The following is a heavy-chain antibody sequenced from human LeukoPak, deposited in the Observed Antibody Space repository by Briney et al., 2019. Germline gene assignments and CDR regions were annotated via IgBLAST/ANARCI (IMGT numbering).Heavy chain of an antibody. CDR3: TTDSSGYYPYDAFDI. Sequence: GGSLRLSCAASGFTFSNAWMSWVRQAPGKGRDWVGRIKSKTDGGTTDYAAPVKGRFTISRDDSKNTLYLQMNSLKTEDTAVYYCTTDSSGYYPYDAFDIWGQGTMVTVSS. J-gene: IGHJ3*02. CDR1: GFTFSNAW. CDR2: IKSKTDGGTT. D-gene: IGHD3-22*01. V-gene: IGHV3-15*01.